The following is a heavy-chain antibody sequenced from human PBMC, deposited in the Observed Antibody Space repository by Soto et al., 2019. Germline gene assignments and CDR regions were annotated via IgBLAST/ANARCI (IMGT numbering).Heavy chain of an antibody. D-gene: IGHD2-8*01. Sequence: QGHLVQSGGEVKKPGASVKVSCKASGYTFTRYGISWVRQAPGQGLEWMGWISGYNGDTNYAQNGQGRASMTIDTSTSTAYMELRSLTSDDTAVYYCAKNGQPPYYYYGLDVWGQGTTVTVSS. CDR2: ISGYNGDT. CDR3: AKNGQPPYYYYGLDV. CDR1: GYTFTRYG. J-gene: IGHJ6*02. V-gene: IGHV1-18*01.